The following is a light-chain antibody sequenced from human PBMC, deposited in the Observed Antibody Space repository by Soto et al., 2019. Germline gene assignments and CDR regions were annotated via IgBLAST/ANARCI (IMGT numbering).Light chain of an antibody. CDR3: LHVLQTPVT. J-gene: IGKJ3*01. Sequence: EIVMTQSPLSLLVTPGASASISCRSSQSLLHGTGYNYLDWYLHKPGQSPQLLLQLGSMRASGVSERFRGSGSGTDCTLNISSVEAEYVGVYYCLHVLQTPVTFGSGTKVEI. V-gene: IGKV2-28*01. CDR2: LGS. CDR1: QSLLHGTGYNY.